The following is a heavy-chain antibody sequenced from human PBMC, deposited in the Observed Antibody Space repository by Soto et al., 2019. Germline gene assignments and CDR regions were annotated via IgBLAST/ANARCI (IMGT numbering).Heavy chain of an antibody. Sequence: SETLSLTCTVSGDSISSLYWSWIRQPPGKGLEWIGYIYYSGSINYNPSLKSRVTISVDPSKNQFSLRLSSVTAADTAVYYCAKSLWDTSGWKTAYWGQGTLVTVSS. CDR3: AKSLWDTSGWKTAY. CDR1: GDSISSLY. CDR2: IYYSGSI. D-gene: IGHD6-19*01. V-gene: IGHV4-59*01. J-gene: IGHJ4*02.